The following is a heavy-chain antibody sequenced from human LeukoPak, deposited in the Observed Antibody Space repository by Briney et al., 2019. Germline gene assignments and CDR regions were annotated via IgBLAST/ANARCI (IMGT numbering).Heavy chain of an antibody. J-gene: IGHJ4*02. V-gene: IGHV4-4*02. D-gene: IGHD4-17*01. CDR1: GGSISSSIW. CDR2: IYHSGST. CDR3: AGNGNYSVDY. Sequence: SETLSLTCAVSGGSISSSIWWSWVRQPPGKGLEWIGEIYHSGSTTYNPSLKSRVAISVDKSKSQFSLKLTSVTAADTAVYYCAGNGNYSVDYWGLGTLVTVSS.